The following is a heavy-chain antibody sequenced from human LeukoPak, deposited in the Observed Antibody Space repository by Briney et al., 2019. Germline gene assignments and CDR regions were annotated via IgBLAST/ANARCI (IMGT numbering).Heavy chain of an antibody. D-gene: IGHD3-3*01. CDR3: ARHKYYDFWSGYNWFDP. CDR1: GGSISSGGYY. J-gene: IGHJ5*02. Sequence: SQTLSLTCTVSGGSISSGGYYWSWIRQHPGQGLEWIGYIYYSGSTYYNPSLKSRVTISVDTSKNQFSLKLSSVTAADTAVYYCARHKYYDFWSGYNWFDPWGQGTLVTVSS. CDR2: IYYSGST. V-gene: IGHV4-31*03.